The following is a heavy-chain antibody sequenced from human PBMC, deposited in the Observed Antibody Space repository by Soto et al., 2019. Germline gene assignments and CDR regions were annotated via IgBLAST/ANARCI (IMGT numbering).Heavy chain of an antibody. CDR3: ARGYCSSTGCNTLRYNWFDP. V-gene: IGHV1-69*06. Sequence: SVKVSCKASGGTFSSYAISWVRQAPGQGLEWMGGIIPIFGTANYAQKFQGRVTITADKSTSTAYMELSSLRSEDTAVYYCARGYCSSTGCNTLRYNWFDPWGQGTLVTVSS. D-gene: IGHD2-2*02. J-gene: IGHJ5*02. CDR1: GGTFSSYA. CDR2: IIPIFGTA.